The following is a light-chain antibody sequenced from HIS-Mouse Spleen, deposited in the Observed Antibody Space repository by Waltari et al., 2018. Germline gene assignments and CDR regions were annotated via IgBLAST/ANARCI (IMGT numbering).Light chain of an antibody. J-gene: IGKJ4*01. V-gene: IGKV3D-7*01. CDR3: QQDYNLLT. CDR2: GAS. Sequence: EIVMTQSPATLSLSPGERATLPCRASQSVSSSYLSWYQQKPGQAPRPLIYGASTRATGIPARFSGSGSGTYFTLTISSLQPEEFAVYYCQQDYNLLTFGGGTKVEIK. CDR1: QSVSSSY.